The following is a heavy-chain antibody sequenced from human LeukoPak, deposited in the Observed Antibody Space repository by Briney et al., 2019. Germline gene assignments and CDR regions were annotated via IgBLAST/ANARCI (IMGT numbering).Heavy chain of an antibody. Sequence: SVTVSCTASGGTFSSYAISWVRQAPGQGLEWMGRIIPIFGIANYAQKFQGRVTITADKSTSTAYMELSSLRSEDTAVYYCAREASGSNYDFWSGYSEWFDPWGQGTLVTVSS. D-gene: IGHD3-3*01. CDR2: IIPIFGIA. CDR1: GGTFSSYA. V-gene: IGHV1-69*04. J-gene: IGHJ5*02. CDR3: AREASGSNYDFWSGYSEWFDP.